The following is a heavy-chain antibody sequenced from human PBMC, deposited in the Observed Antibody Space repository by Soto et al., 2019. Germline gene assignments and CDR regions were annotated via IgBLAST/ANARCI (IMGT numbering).Heavy chain of an antibody. V-gene: IGHV3-64*01. CDR3: AREFSLVRGVINPLFDY. CDR1: GFTFSSYA. D-gene: IGHD3-10*01. CDR2: ISSNGGST. J-gene: IGHJ4*02. Sequence: QPGGSLRLSCAASGFTFSSYAMHWVRQAPGKGLEYVSAISSNGGSTYYANSVKGRFTISRDNSKNTLYLQMGSLRAEDMAVYYCAREFSLVRGVINPLFDYWGQGTLVTVSS.